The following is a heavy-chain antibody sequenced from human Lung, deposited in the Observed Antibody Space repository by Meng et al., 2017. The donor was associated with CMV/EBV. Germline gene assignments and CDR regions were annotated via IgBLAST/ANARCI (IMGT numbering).Heavy chain of an antibody. CDR3: ARSAMDYNPYFDY. V-gene: IGHV3-48*03. Sequence: LXCAASGFTFSSYEMNWVRQVPGKGLEWVSYISNSGITTYYADSVKGRFTISRDNAKNSLFLQINSLRAEDTAVYYCARSAMDYNPYFDYWGQGGLVTVSS. D-gene: IGHD1-1*01. CDR1: GFTFSSYE. CDR2: ISNSGITT. J-gene: IGHJ4*02.